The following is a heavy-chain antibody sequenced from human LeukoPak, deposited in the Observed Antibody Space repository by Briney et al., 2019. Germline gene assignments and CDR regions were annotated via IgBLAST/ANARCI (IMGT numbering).Heavy chain of an antibody. V-gene: IGHV3-30*03. D-gene: IGHD2-2*01. CDR2: ISYDGSNK. CDR1: GFTFSSYG. CDR3: ARDRGYCRSTSCYTGYYYYYGLDV. J-gene: IGHJ6*02. Sequence: GGSLRLSCAASGFTFSSYGMHWVRQAPGKGLEWVAVISYDGSNKYYADSVKGRFTISRDNAKSSLYLEMNSLRAEDTALHHCARDRGYCRSTSCYTGYYYYYGLDVWGQGTTVTVSS.